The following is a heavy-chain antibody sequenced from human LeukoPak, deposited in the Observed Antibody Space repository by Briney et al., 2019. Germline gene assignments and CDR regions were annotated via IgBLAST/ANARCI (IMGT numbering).Heavy chain of an antibody. CDR2: IYSSGTT. J-gene: IGHJ2*01. CDR3: ARDTDNWYFDL. CDR1: DDSISSYS. Sequence: SETLSLTCSVPDDSISSYSWSRIRQPAGKGMEWIGRIYSSGTTNHNPSLRSRVTMSLDASKNQFSLKLNSVTAADTAVYYCARDTDNWYFDLWGRGTLVTVSS. V-gene: IGHV4-4*07.